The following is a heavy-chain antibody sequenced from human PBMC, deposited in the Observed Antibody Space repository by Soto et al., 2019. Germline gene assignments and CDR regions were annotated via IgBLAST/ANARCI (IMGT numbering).Heavy chain of an antibody. V-gene: IGHV4-59*01. CDR3: ARSVAVPGAHIDY. Sequence: LSLTCSVSGGSISGSYWSWIRQSPGKGLEWLGYVYYTGSTNYSPSLRSRVSISVDTSKNEFSLRLSSVTAADTAVYFCARSVAVPGAHIDYWGQGTKVTVSS. CDR1: GGSISGSY. D-gene: IGHD6-19*01. J-gene: IGHJ4*02. CDR2: VYYTGST.